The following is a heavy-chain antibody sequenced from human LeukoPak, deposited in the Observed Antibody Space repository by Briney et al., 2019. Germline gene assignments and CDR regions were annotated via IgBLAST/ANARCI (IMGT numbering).Heavy chain of an antibody. J-gene: IGHJ4*02. Sequence: ASVKVSCKASGYTFTSYYMHWVRQAPGQGPEWMGIINPSGGSTSYAQKFQGRVTMTRDTSTSTVYMELSSLRSEDTAVYYCAREGGSYYGFDYWGQGTLVTVSS. CDR2: INPSGGST. CDR1: GYTFTSYY. V-gene: IGHV1-46*01. D-gene: IGHD1-26*01. CDR3: AREGGSYYGFDY.